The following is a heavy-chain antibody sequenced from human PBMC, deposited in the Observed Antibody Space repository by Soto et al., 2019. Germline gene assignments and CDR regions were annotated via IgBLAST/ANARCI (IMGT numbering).Heavy chain of an antibody. CDR1: GGSISDDY. Sequence: KPSETLSLTCTVSGGSISDDYWSWIRQPPGKGLEWIGHISHSGSTSYNPSLKSRVTISVDTSKRQFSLKLSSVTAADTAVYYCARAPTGVYGMDVWGQGTTVTVSS. CDR2: ISHSGST. J-gene: IGHJ6*02. V-gene: IGHV4-59*01. CDR3: ARAPTGVYGMDV. D-gene: IGHD3-10*01.